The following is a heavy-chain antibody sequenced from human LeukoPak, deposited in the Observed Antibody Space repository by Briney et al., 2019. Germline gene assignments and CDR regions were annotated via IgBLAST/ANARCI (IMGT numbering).Heavy chain of an antibody. J-gene: IGHJ4*02. Sequence: SETLSLTCAVYSGSFSGYYWSWIRQTPGKGLEWIGEINHSGSTNYNPSLKSRVTISIDTSKSEFSLKLSSVTAADTAVYYCARDAHRRGYSYGYDYWGQGTLVTVSS. D-gene: IGHD5-18*01. CDR1: SGSFSGYY. CDR3: ARDAHRRGYSYGYDY. V-gene: IGHV4-34*01. CDR2: INHSGST.